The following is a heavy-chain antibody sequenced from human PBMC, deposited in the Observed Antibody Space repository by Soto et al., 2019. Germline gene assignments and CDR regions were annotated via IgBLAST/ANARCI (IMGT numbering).Heavy chain of an antibody. CDR2: IKQDGSEK. J-gene: IGHJ6*02. V-gene: IGHV3-7*05. Sequence: GGSLRLSCAASGFTFSSYCMNWVRQAPGKGLEWVANIKQDGSEKYYVDSVKGRFTISRDNAKNSLYLQMNSLRAEDTAVYYCARAAYSSDIHEEKYYYYGMDVWGQGTTVTVSS. CDR1: GFTFSSYC. CDR3: ARAAYSSDIHEEKYYYYGMDV. D-gene: IGHD6-19*01.